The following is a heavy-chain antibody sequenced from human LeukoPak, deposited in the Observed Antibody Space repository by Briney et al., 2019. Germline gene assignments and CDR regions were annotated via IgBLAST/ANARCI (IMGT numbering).Heavy chain of an antibody. Sequence: GGSLRLSCAASGFTVSSNYMSWVRQAPGKGLEWVSVIYSGGSTYYADSVKGRFTISRDNSKNTLYMQMNSLRAEDTAVYYCAQKNGYSSGWTNYWGQGTLVTVSS. J-gene: IGHJ4*02. D-gene: IGHD6-19*01. V-gene: IGHV3-53*01. CDR2: IYSGGST. CDR1: GFTVSSNY. CDR3: AQKNGYSSGWTNY.